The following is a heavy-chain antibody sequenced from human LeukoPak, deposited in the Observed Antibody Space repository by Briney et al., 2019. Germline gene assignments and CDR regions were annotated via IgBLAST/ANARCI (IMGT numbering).Heavy chain of an antibody. Sequence: ASVKVSCKASGYSFSGYYLHWVRQAPGQGLEWMGRINPNSGGTHYAQKFQGRVTMARDTSISAAYMELNRQRFDDTAMYYCARDGTGIDYWGQGTLVTVSS. CDR3: ARDGTGIDY. CDR2: INPNSGGT. D-gene: IGHD3-10*01. CDR1: GYSFSGYY. V-gene: IGHV1-2*06. J-gene: IGHJ4*02.